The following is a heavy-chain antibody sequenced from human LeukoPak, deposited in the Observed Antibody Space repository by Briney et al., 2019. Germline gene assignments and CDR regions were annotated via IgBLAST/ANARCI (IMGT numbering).Heavy chain of an antibody. CDR2: IWYDGSNK. Sequence: GRSLRLSCAASGLTFSSYGMHWVRQAPGKGLEWVAVIWYDGSNKYYADSVKGRFTISRDNSKNTLYLQMNSLRAEDTAVYYCARSRGIVVPAAMFDYWGQGILVTVSS. J-gene: IGHJ4*02. V-gene: IGHV3-33*01. D-gene: IGHD2-2*01. CDR3: ARSRGIVVPAAMFDY. CDR1: GLTFSSYG.